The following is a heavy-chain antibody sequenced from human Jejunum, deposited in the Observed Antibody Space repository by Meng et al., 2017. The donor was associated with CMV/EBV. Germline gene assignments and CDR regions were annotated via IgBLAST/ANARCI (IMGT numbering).Heavy chain of an antibody. CDR3: VRDHQSYDKGGYWSDYYYAMDV. J-gene: IGHJ6*02. V-gene: IGHV3-74*01. D-gene: IGHD3-22*01. CDR1: W. Sequence: WMHGVRQAPGKGLVWVSRMNSDGSTTNHADSVTGRFTISRDNARNTLYLQMNSLRADDTAVYYCVRDHQSYDKGGYWSDYYYAMDVWGQGTTVTVSS. CDR2: MNSDGSTT.